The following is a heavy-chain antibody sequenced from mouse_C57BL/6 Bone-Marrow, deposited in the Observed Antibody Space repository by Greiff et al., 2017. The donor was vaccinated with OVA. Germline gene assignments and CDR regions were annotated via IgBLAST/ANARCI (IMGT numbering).Heavy chain of an antibody. D-gene: IGHD2-4*01. CDR3: VRASLYYDYGESAMDY. Sequence: EVKLVESGGGLVQPKGSLKLSCAASGFTFNTYAMHWVRQAPGKGLEWVARIRSKSSNYATYYADSVKDRFTISRDDSQSMLYLQMNNLKTEDTAMYYFVRASLYYDYGESAMDYWGQGTSVTVSS. CDR2: IRSKSSNYAT. V-gene: IGHV10-3*01. CDR1: GFTFNTYA. J-gene: IGHJ4*01.